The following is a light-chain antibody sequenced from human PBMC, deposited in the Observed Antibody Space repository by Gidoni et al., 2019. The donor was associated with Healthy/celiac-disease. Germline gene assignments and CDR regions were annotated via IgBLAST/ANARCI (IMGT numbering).Light chain of an antibody. CDR3: QQYYSYPLEYT. J-gene: IGKJ2*01. CDR1: QGISSY. CDR2: AAS. Sequence: AIRMTQSPSSLSASTGDRVTITCRASQGISSYLAWYQQKPGKAPKLLIYAASTLQSGVPSRFSGSGSGTDFTLTISCLQSEDFATYYCQQYYSYPLEYTFDQGTKLEIK. V-gene: IGKV1-8*01.